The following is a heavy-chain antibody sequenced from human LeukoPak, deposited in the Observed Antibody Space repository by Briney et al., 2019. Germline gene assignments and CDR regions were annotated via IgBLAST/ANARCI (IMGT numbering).Heavy chain of an antibody. J-gene: IGHJ4*02. CDR3: ARGMSSGYDFDY. V-gene: IGHV3-7*01. CDR2: IKQDGSEK. Sequence: GGSLRLSCAASGFSFSSYAMSWVRQASGKGLEWVANIKQDGSEKYYVDSVKGRFTISRDNAKNSLYLQMNSLRAEDTAVYYCARGMSSGYDFDYWGQGTLVTVSS. D-gene: IGHD5-12*01. CDR1: GFSFSSYA.